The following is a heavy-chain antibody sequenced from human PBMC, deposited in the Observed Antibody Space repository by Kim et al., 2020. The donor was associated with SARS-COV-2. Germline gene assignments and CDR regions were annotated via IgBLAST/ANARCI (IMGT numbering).Heavy chain of an antibody. CDR3: AREGRGRYCSGGSCRYNWFDP. Sequence: SETLSLTCAVYGGSFSGYYWSWIRQPPGKGLEWIGEINHSGSTNYNPSLKSRVTISVDTSKNQFSLKLSSVTAADTAVYYCAREGRGRYCSGGSCRYNWFDPWGQGTLVTVSS. J-gene: IGHJ5*02. V-gene: IGHV4-34*01. CDR1: GGSFSGYY. CDR2: INHSGST. D-gene: IGHD2-15*01.